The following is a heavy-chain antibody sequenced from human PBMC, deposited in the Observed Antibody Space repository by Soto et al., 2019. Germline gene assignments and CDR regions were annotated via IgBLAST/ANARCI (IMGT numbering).Heavy chain of an antibody. CDR1: GGSISSYY. V-gene: IGHV4-59*08. CDR2: IYYSGST. CDR3: ARSIAVAGFDY. D-gene: IGHD6-19*01. J-gene: IGHJ4*02. Sequence: SETLSLTCTVSGGSISSYYWSWIRQPPGKGLEWIGYIYYSGSTNYNPSLKSRVTISVDTSKNQFSLKLSSVTAADTAVYYCARSIAVAGFDYWGQGTLVTVSS.